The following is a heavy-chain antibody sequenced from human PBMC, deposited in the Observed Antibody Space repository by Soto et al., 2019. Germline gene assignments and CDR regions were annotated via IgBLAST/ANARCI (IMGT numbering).Heavy chain of an antibody. CDR1: GFTFSSYG. Sequence: GGSLRLSCAASGFTFSSYGMHWVRQAPGKGLEWVAVISYDGSNKYYADSVKGRFTISRDNSKNTLYLQMNSLRAEDTAVYYYATPGMYYYDSSGYSVDYWGQGTLVTVSS. CDR2: ISYDGSNK. CDR3: ATPGMYYYDSSGYSVDY. J-gene: IGHJ4*02. D-gene: IGHD3-22*01. V-gene: IGHV3-30*03.